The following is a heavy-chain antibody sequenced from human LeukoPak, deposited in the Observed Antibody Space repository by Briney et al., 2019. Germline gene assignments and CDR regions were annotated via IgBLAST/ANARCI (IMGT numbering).Heavy chain of an antibody. Sequence: ASVKVSCKASGGTFSSYAISWVRQAPGQGLEWMGIINPSGGGTSYAQKFQGRVTMTRDTSTSTVYMELSSLRSEDTAVYYCAKGGVVPATIDKNWFDPWGQGTLVTVSS. CDR1: GGTFSSYA. D-gene: IGHD2-2*01. J-gene: IGHJ5*02. CDR3: AKGGVVPATIDKNWFDP. CDR2: INPSGGGT. V-gene: IGHV1-46*01.